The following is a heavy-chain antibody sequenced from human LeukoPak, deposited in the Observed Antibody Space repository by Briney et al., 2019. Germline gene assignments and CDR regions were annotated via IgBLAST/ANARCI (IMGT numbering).Heavy chain of an antibody. CDR3: ARYSSSWYSFDY. CDR1: GGSISSHY. CDR2: IYYSGST. Sequence: SETLSLTCTVSGGSISSHYWRWIRQPPGKGLEWIGYIYYSGSTNYNPSLKSRVTISVDTSKNQFSLKLSSVTAADTAVYYCARYSSSWYSFDYWGQGTLVTVSS. V-gene: IGHV4-59*11. J-gene: IGHJ4*02. D-gene: IGHD6-13*01.